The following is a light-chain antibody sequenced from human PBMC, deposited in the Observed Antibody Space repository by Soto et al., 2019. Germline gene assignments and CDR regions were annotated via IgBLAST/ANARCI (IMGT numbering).Light chain of an antibody. J-gene: IGKJ5*01. V-gene: IGKV3-11*01. CDR3: QQRSNWPPVT. CDR2: EAS. CDR1: QSVSSS. Sequence: EIVLTQSPATLSLSPGERATLSCRASQSVSSSLAWYQQKPGQAPRLLMYEASNRATGIPARFSGNGSGTDFTLTISSLEPEDFAVYYCQQRSNWPPVTFGQGTRLE.